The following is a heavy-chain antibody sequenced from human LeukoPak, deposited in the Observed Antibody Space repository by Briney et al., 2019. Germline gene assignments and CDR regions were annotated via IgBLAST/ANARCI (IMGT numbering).Heavy chain of an antibody. J-gene: IGHJ4*02. D-gene: IGHD3-3*01. Sequence: SETLSLTCTVSGGSISSSSYYWGWIRQPPGKGLEWIGSIYYSGSTYYNPSLKSRVTISVDTSKNQFSLKLSSVTAADTAVYYCAEFLEWVLGYWGQGTLVTVSS. CDR3: AEFLEWVLGY. CDR1: GGSISSSSYY. CDR2: IYYSGST. V-gene: IGHV4-39*01.